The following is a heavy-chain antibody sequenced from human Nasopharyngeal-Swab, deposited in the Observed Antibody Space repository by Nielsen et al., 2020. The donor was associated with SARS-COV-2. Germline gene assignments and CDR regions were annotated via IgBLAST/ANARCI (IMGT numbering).Heavy chain of an antibody. CDR1: GFTFSSYW. CDR3: ARMGATIFGVTDRFDP. J-gene: IGHJ5*02. Sequence: GESLKISCAASGFTFSSYWMSWVRQAPGKGLEWVADIKQDGSEKYYVDSVKGRFTISRDNAKNSLCLQMNSLRAEDTAVYYCARMGATIFGVTDRFDPWGQGTLVTVSS. V-gene: IGHV3-7*01. D-gene: IGHD3-3*01. CDR2: IKQDGSEK.